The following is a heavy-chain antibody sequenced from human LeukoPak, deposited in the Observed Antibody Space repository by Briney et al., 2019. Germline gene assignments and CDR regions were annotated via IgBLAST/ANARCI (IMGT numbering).Heavy chain of an antibody. CDR1: GYTFTSYY. Sequence: ASVKVSCKASGYTFTSYYMHWVRQAPGQGLEWMGWINPNSGGTNYAQKFQGWVTMTRDTSISTAYMELSRLRSDDTAVYYCARGPPTVTTAYYYYGMDVWGKGTTVTVSS. CDR2: INPNSGGT. CDR3: ARGPPTVTTAYYYYGMDV. J-gene: IGHJ6*04. D-gene: IGHD4-17*01. V-gene: IGHV1-2*04.